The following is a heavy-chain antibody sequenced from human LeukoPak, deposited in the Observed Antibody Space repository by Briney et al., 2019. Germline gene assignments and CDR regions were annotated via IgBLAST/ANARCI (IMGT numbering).Heavy chain of an antibody. CDR3: AKTGGYYYGSGSYYLDY. CDR1: GFTFSNYG. D-gene: IGHD3-10*01. CDR2: MSYDGGHK. V-gene: IGHV3-30*18. Sequence: GRSLRLSCAASGFTFSNYGMHWVRQAPGKGLEWVAVMSYDGGHKYYADSVKGRFTNSRDNSKNTLYLQMNSLRAEDTAIYYCAKTGGYYYGSGSYYLDYWGQGTLVTVSS. J-gene: IGHJ4*02.